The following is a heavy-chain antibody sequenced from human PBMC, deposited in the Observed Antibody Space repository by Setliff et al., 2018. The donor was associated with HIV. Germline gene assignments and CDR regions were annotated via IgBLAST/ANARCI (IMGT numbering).Heavy chain of an antibody. D-gene: IGHD3-10*01. J-gene: IGHJ6*03. CDR2: LIPVFGEP. CDR1: GHTPRHYG. V-gene: IGHV1-69*15. CDR3: AREGLWFGDRGYYMDV. Sequence: GHTPRHYGINWVRQAPGQGLEWVGSLIPVFGEPHYAPRFQGRVTITADDSTNTGYMELTNLRSDDTATYYCAREGLWFGDRGYYMDVWGTGTAVTVSS.